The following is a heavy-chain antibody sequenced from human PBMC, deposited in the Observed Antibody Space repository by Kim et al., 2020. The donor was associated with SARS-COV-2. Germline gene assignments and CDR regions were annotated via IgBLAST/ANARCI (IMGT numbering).Heavy chain of an antibody. CDR3: ARHVGSSSWFDP. D-gene: IGHD6-6*01. V-gene: IGHV4-39*01. J-gene: IGHJ5*02. Sequence: YHNPSLKSRATMSVDTSKNQFSLMLSAVTAADTAVYYCARHVGSSSWFDPWGQGTLVIVSS.